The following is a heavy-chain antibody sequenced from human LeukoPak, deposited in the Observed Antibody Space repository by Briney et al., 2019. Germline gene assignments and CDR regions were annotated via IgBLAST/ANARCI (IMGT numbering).Heavy chain of an antibody. CDR2: ISGSGGST. J-gene: IGHJ5*02. CDR1: GFTFSSYA. CDR3: AKAGSHYCSSTSCYTLYRWFDP. V-gene: IGHV3-23*01. D-gene: IGHD2-2*02. Sequence: GGSPRLSCAASGFTFSSYAMSWVRQAPGKGLEWVSAISGSGGSTYYADSVKGRFTISRDNSKNTLYLQMNSLRAEDTAVYYCAKAGSHYCSSTSCYTLYRWFDPWGQGTLVTVSS.